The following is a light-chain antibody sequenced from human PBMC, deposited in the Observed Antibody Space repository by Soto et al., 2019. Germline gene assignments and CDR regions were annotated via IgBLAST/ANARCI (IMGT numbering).Light chain of an antibody. J-gene: IGKJ4*01. CDR2: DAS. Sequence: EVVLTQSPATLSLSPGESATLSCRASQSITTYLGWYQQKPGLAPRLLIYDASKRATGIPARFSGSGSGTDFTLTISSLEPEDFAVYYCQQRTNWPLTFGGGTKVEIK. CDR3: QQRTNWPLT. V-gene: IGKV3-11*01. CDR1: QSITTY.